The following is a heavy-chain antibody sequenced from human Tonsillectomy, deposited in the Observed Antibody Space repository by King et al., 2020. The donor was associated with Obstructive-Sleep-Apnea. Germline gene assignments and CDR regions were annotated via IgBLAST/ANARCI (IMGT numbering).Heavy chain of an antibody. Sequence: VQLVESGGGVVQPGRSLRLSCAASGFTFSSYAMHWVRQAPGKVLEWVAVISYDGSNKYYADSVKGRFTISRDNSKNTLYLQMNSLRAEDTAVYYCARERSGYYLLDIWGQGTMVTVSS. CDR2: ISYDGSNK. CDR3: ARERSGYYLLDI. V-gene: IGHV3-30*04. D-gene: IGHD3-3*01. CDR1: GFTFSSYA. J-gene: IGHJ3*02.